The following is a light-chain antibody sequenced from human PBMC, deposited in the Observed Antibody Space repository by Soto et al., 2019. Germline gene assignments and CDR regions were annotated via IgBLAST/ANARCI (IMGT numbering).Light chain of an antibody. V-gene: IGKV3-11*01. Sequence: VLTQSPATLSLSPGERAALSYRASQSIHTSLAWYQQKPGQPPRLVVYDSTLRANGVPDRFGGSRSGTEFTLTINNLEPEDFAVYYYQQRNVWPPITFGQGTRLA. CDR1: QSIHTS. J-gene: IGKJ5*01. CDR2: DST. CDR3: QQRNVWPPIT.